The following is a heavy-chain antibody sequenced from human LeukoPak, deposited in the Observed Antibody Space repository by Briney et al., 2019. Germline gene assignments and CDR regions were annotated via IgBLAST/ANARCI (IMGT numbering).Heavy chain of an antibody. D-gene: IGHD6-13*01. J-gene: IGHJ4*02. CDR3: ARTPPRPQLAIDY. CDR2: IYYSGST. Sequence: PSETLSLTCTVSGGSISSYYWSWIRQPPGKGLEWIGYIYYSGSTNYNPSLKSRVTISVDTSKNQFSLKLSSVTAADTAVYYCARTPPRPQLAIDYWGQRTLVTVSS. CDR1: GGSISSYY. V-gene: IGHV4-59*01.